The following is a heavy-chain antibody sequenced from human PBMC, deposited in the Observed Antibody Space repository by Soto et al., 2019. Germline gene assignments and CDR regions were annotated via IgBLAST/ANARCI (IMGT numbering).Heavy chain of an antibody. V-gene: IGHV1-18*01. CDR1: GYTFTSYG. Sequence: ASVKVSCKASGYTFTSYGISWVRQAPGQRLEWMGWISAYNGNTNYAQKLQGRVTMTTDTSTSTAYMELRSLRSDDTAVYYCARDPYCSGGSCYSDYWGQGTLVTVSS. D-gene: IGHD2-15*01. J-gene: IGHJ4*02. CDR3: ARDPYCSGGSCYSDY. CDR2: ISAYNGNT.